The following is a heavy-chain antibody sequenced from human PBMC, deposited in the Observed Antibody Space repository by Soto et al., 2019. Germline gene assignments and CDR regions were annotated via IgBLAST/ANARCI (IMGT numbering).Heavy chain of an antibody. CDR1: GYTFTTYW. J-gene: IGHJ4*02. Sequence: GESLKISCKGSGYTFTTYWITWVRQMPGKGLEWMGRIDPSNSYTNYNPSFQGHVTLSADMSISTAYLQWSGLKASDTAIYYCARHTALGPIPFDYWGQGTLVTVSS. CDR3: ARHTALGPIPFDY. V-gene: IGHV5-10-1*01. CDR2: IDPSNSYT. D-gene: IGHD4-17*01.